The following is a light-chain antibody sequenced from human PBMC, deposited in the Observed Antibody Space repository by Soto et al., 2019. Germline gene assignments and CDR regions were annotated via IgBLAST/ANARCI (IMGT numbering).Light chain of an antibody. Sequence: EIVLTQSPGTLSLSPGERATLSCRASQSVSSSYLAWYQQKPGQAPRLLIYGASSRATGIPDRFSGSGSGTDFTLTIRRLEPEDFAVYYCQQYGSSRTFVQGTKVEIK. J-gene: IGKJ1*01. CDR1: QSVSSSY. CDR3: QQYGSSRT. CDR2: GAS. V-gene: IGKV3-20*01.